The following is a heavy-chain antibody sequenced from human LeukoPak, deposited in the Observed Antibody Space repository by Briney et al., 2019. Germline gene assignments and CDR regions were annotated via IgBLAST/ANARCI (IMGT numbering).Heavy chain of an antibody. CDR1: GFTFSSYE. Sequence: GGSLRLSCAASGFTFSSYEMNWGREAPGKGVEWISYISSSDGTIYYADSVKGGFTISRDNAKNSLFLQMNSLRAEDTAVYFCARSMIVGATRSGYFNSWGQGTLVTVSS. D-gene: IGHD1-26*01. CDR2: ISSSDGTI. V-gene: IGHV3-48*03. J-gene: IGHJ4*02. CDR3: ARSMIVGATRSGYFNS.